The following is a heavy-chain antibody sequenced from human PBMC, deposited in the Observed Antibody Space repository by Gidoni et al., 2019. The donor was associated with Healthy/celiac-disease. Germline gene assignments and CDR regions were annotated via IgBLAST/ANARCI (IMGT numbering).Heavy chain of an antibody. CDR2: ITYDGSNK. CDR3: AKDGGGERGYSYGFDY. D-gene: IGHD5-18*01. J-gene: IGHJ4*02. V-gene: IGHV3-30*18. Sequence: HWVRQAPGKGLEWVAVITYDGSNKYYADSVKGRFTISRDNSKNTLYLQMNSLRAEDTAVYYCAKDGGGERGYSYGFDYWGQGTLVTVSS.